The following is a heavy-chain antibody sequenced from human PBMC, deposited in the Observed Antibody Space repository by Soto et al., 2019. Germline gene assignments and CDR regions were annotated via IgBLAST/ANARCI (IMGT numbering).Heavy chain of an antibody. J-gene: IGHJ4*02. V-gene: IGHV3-23*01. CDR1: GFTFSSYA. CDR3: AKDDGDSYGPFDY. D-gene: IGHD5-18*01. Sequence: TGGSLRLSCAASGFTFSSYAMSWVRQAPGKGLEWVSAISGSGGSTYYADSVKGRFTISRDNSKNTLYLQMNSLRAEDTAVYYCAKDDGDSYGPFDYWGQGTLVTVSS. CDR2: ISGSGGST.